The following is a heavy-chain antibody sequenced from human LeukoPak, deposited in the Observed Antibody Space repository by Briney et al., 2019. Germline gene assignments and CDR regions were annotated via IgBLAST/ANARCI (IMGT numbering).Heavy chain of an antibody. CDR3: ARDVGGWYGGLYFDY. CDR2: ISAYNGNT. CDR1: GYTFTSYG. D-gene: IGHD6-19*01. V-gene: IGHV1-18*01. Sequence: ASVKVSCKASGYTFTSYGICWVRQAHGQGQEWMGWISAYNGNTNYAQKLQGKVTMTTDTSTSTDYMELRSLRSDDTAVYYCARDVGGWYGGLYFDYWGQGTLVTVSS. J-gene: IGHJ4*02.